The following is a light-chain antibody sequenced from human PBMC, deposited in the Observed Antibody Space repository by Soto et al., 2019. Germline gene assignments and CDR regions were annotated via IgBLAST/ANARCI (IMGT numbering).Light chain of an antibody. CDR3: SSYTSSSTVV. V-gene: IGLV2-14*01. Sequence: QCALTQPASVSGSPGQSITISCTGTSSDVGGYNYVSWYQQHPGKAPKLIIYDVGNRPSGVSIRFSGSKSGNTASLTISGLQAEDEADYYCSSYTSSSTVVFGGGTKLTVL. J-gene: IGLJ2*01. CDR2: DVG. CDR1: SSDVGGYNY.